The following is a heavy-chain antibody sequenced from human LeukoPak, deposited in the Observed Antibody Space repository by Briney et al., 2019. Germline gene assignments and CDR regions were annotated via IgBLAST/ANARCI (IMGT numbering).Heavy chain of an antibody. CDR2: INHSGST. V-gene: IGHV4-34*01. CDR3: ASGLGFLGSYYFDY. J-gene: IGHJ4*02. Sequence: PSETLSLTCAVYGGSFSGYYWSWIRQPPGKGLEWIGEINHSGSTNYTPSLKPRVTISVDTSENQFSLKLSSLTAADTAVYYCASGLGFLGSYYFDYWGQGTRVTVSS. D-gene: IGHD3-3*01. CDR1: GGSFSGYY.